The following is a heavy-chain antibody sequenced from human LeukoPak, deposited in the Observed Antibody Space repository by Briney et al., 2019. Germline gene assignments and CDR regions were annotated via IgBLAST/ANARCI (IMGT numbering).Heavy chain of an antibody. CDR3: ARHVTLWFGELLGSFDY. J-gene: IGHJ4*02. D-gene: IGHD3-10*01. Sequence: SETLSLTCAVYGGSFSGYYWSWIRQPPGKGLEWIGEINHSGSTNFNPSLKSRVTISVDTSKNQFSLKLSSVTAADTAVYYCARHVTLWFGELLGSFDYWGQGTLVTVSS. CDR1: GGSFSGYY. CDR2: INHSGST. V-gene: IGHV4-34*01.